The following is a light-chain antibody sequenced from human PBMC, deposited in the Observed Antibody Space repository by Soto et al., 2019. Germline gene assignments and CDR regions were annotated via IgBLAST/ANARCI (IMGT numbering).Light chain of an antibody. CDR3: CSFASSSTYV. CDR2: EVS. V-gene: IGLV2-14*01. CDR1: SSDVGGYNS. J-gene: IGLJ1*01. Sequence: QSVLAQPASVSGSPGQSITISCTGTSSDVGGYNSVSWYQHHPGKAPKLMIYEVSNRPSGVSDRFSGSKSGNTASLTISGLQAEDEADYYCCSFASSSTYVFGTGTKVTVL.